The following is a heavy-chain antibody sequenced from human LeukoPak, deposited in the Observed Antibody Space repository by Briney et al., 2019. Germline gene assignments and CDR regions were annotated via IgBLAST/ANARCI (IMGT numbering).Heavy chain of an antibody. V-gene: IGHV1-18*01. CDR1: GYTFTIYG. CDR2: ISAYNGNT. J-gene: IGHJ4*02. Sequence: ASVTVSFKASGYTFTIYGISWVRQAPGQGLEWMGWISAYNGNTNYAQKLQGRVTMTTDTSTSTAYMELRSLRSDDTAVYYCARDSSSGWYSRGGYFDYWGQGTLVTVSS. D-gene: IGHD6-19*01. CDR3: ARDSSSGWYSRGGYFDY.